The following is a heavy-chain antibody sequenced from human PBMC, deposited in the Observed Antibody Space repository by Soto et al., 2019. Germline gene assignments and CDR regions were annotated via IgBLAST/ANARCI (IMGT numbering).Heavy chain of an antibody. CDR1: GYTFTSYD. Sequence: QVQLVQSGAEVKKPGASGKVSCKASGYTFTSYDINWVRQATGQGLEWMGWMNPNSGNTGYAQKFQGRGTMTRNTAISTAYMELSSLRSEDTAVYYCASVPYGDYGEYYFDYWGQGTLVTVSS. V-gene: IGHV1-8*01. J-gene: IGHJ4*02. CDR3: ASVPYGDYGEYYFDY. CDR2: MNPNSGNT. D-gene: IGHD4-17*01.